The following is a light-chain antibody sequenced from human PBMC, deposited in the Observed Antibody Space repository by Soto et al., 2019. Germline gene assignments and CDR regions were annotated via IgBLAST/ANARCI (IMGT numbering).Light chain of an antibody. CDR1: QSVASN. Sequence: EIVMTQSPATLSVSPGETATLSCRASQSVASNLAWFQQKPGQAPRLLIFRASTRATGVPARFSGSGSGTEFTLTITSLQSEVFAVYYCQQYHNWPPLFTVGPGTKVDIK. CDR3: QQYHNWPPLFT. J-gene: IGKJ3*01. V-gene: IGKV3-15*01. CDR2: RAS.